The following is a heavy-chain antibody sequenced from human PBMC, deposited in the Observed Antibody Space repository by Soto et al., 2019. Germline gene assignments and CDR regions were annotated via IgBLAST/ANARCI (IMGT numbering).Heavy chain of an antibody. CDR3: ATRDYADYGGFDP. V-gene: IGHV3-30-3*01. Sequence: QLVESGGGVVQPGKPLRLSCAASGFTLSDYAIHWVRQAPGKGLEWVAMISHDGTKTYHTESVRGRFTISRDNSKNTVSLLINSLRSEDTALYYCATRDYADYGGFDPWGQGTQVIVSS. D-gene: IGHD4-17*01. J-gene: IGHJ5*02. CDR1: GFTLSDYA. CDR2: ISHDGTKT.